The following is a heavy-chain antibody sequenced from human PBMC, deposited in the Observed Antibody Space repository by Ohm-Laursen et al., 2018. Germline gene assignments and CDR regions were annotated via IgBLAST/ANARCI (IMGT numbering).Heavy chain of an antibody. J-gene: IGHJ4*02. Sequence: SLRLSCSASGFTFSDSHMSWIRQAPGKGLEWVSYISTAGSTRYYADSVKGRFTISRDNAKNSLYLQMNSLRAEDTAVYYCARDEIRGYSYGYAHYWGQGTLVTVSS. V-gene: IGHV3-11*01. CDR2: ISTAGSTR. D-gene: IGHD5-18*01. CDR1: GFTFSDSH. CDR3: ARDEIRGYSYGYAHY.